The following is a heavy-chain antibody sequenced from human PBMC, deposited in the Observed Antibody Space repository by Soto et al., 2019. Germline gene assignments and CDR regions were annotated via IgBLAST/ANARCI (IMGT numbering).Heavy chain of an antibody. J-gene: IGHJ4*02. D-gene: IGHD3-22*01. CDR2: IYSGGST. V-gene: IGHV3-53*01. CDR1: GFTVSSNY. CDR3: ARERTNLQSHYYDSSGYFFDY. Sequence: GGSLRLSCAASGFTVSSNYMSWVRQAPGKGLEWVSVIYSGGSTYYADSVKGRFTISRDNSKNTLYLQMNSLRAEDTAVYYCARERTNLQSHYYDSSGYFFDYWGQGTLVTVSS.